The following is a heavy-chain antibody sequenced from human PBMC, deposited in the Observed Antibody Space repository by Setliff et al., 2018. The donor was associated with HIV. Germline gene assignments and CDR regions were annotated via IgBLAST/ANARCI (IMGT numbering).Heavy chain of an antibody. D-gene: IGHD5-18*01. J-gene: IGHJ4*02. V-gene: IGHV1-2*04. CDR3: ARTRGYSYGAYDY. CDR2: INPNSGGT. Sequence: ASVKVSCKASGYTFTGYYTHWVRQAPGQGLEWMGWINPNSGGTNYAQKFQGWVTMTRDTSISTAYMELSRLRSDDTAVYYCARTRGYSYGAYDYWGQGTLVTVSS. CDR1: GYTFTGYY.